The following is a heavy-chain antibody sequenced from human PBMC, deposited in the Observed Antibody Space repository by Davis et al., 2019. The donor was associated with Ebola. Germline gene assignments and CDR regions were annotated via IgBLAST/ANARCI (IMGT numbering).Heavy chain of an antibody. CDR1: GFTFSDFA. CDR3: AKGMYTLMDV. J-gene: IGHJ6*04. Sequence: GGSLRLSCTASGFTFSDFAMSWVRQAPGKGLEWVSAIAGTSGDTYFADFVKGRFTISRDNSRNTLYLQMNSLRSDDTAVYFCAKGMYTLMDVWGKGTTVTISS. V-gene: IGHV3-23*01. CDR2: IAGTSGDT. D-gene: IGHD2-2*02.